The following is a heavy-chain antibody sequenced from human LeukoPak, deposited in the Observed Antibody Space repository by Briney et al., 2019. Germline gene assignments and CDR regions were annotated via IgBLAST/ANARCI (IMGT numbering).Heavy chain of an antibody. J-gene: IGHJ4*02. V-gene: IGHV4-59*01. D-gene: IGHD5-24*01. CDR1: ADSISSYY. Sequence: PSETLSLTCNVTADSISSYYWSRMRQPPGKGLEWIGYIYYSGSTTYNPSLKSRVTISVDTSKNQFSLKLSQVNDAHPAVYECARVSRLLPLGFDYWGQGTLVTVSS. CDR3: ARVSRLLPLGFDY. CDR2: IYYSGST.